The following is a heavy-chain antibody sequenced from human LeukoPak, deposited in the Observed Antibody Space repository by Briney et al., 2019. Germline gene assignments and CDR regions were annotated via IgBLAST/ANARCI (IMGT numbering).Heavy chain of an antibody. Sequence: SETLSLTCNVSGDSHGRYYWSWIRQPPGKTLECVVHDYFSGVTTYNPSLKSRVTISVDTSKNQFSLKLNSVTAADTAVYYCARESGVSGSTVDFDYWGQGTLVTVSS. CDR2: DYFSGVT. CDR3: ARESGVSGSTVDFDY. CDR1: GDSHGRYY. J-gene: IGHJ4*02. V-gene: IGHV4-59*01. D-gene: IGHD1-7*01.